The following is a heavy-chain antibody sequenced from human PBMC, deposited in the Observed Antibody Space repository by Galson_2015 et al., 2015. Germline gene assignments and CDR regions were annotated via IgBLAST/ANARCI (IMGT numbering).Heavy chain of an antibody. Sequence: SVKVSCKAFGYTFSNYAMHWVRQAPGQRLEWLGWVNGGDGEAQYSLNFPDRIPVTRDPSARTVSMELSSLRSEDTAVDYCARTEAGDFRLDYWGQGTLVTVSS. J-gene: IGHJ4*02. CDR3: ARTEAGDFRLDY. CDR2: VNGGDGEA. D-gene: IGHD6-19*01. V-gene: IGHV1-3*01. CDR1: GYTFSNYA.